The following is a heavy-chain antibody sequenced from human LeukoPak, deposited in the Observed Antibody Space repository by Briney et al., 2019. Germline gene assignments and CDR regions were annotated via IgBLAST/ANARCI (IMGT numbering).Heavy chain of an antibody. Sequence: ASVKVSCKASGYTFTSYAMNWVRQATGQGLEWMGWMNPNSGNTGYAQKFQGRVTITRNTSISTAYMELSSLRSEDTAVYYCARVHYSSSWYDAFDIWGQGTMVTVSS. CDR1: GYTFTSYA. CDR2: MNPNSGNT. V-gene: IGHV1-8*03. CDR3: ARVHYSSSWYDAFDI. J-gene: IGHJ3*02. D-gene: IGHD6-13*01.